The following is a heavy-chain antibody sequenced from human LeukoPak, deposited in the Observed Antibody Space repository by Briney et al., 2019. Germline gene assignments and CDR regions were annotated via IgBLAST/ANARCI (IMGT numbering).Heavy chain of an antibody. CDR3: ARGGQWLAYFDY. J-gene: IGHJ4*02. CDR1: GGSISSYY. Sequence: SETLSLTYPGSGGSISSYYWSWIRQPPGKGLKCIGYIYYSGSTNYNPSLKSRVTISVDTSKNQFSLKLSSVTAADTAVYYCARGGQWLAYFDYWGQGTLVTVSS. V-gene: IGHV4-59*01. D-gene: IGHD6-19*01. CDR2: IYYSGST.